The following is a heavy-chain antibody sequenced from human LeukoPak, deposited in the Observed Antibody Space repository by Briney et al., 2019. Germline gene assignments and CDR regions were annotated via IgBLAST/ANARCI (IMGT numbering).Heavy chain of an antibody. CDR1: GGSISSSSYY. J-gene: IGHJ4*02. D-gene: IGHD4/OR15-4a*01. Sequence: ASETLSLTCTVSGGSISSSSYYWGWIRQPPGKGLEWIGSIYYSGSTYYNPSLKSRVTISLDTSKNQFSLKLSSVTAADTAVYYCARRAGAYSHPYDYWGQGTLVTVSS. CDR3: ARRAGAYSHPYDY. V-gene: IGHV4-39*07. CDR2: IYYSGST.